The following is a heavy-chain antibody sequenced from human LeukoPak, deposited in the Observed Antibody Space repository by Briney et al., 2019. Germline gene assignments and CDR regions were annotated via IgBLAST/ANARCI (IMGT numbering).Heavy chain of an antibody. Sequence: GGSLRLSCAVSGFTFRDNWMSWVRQAPGKGLEWVANIKEEGSEKNYVDSVKGRFTIYRDNAKNSLYLQMNSLRAEDTAVYYCAKYFRADSGNYYRSFDYWGQGTLVTVSS. CDR1: GFTFRDNW. J-gene: IGHJ4*02. V-gene: IGHV3-7*05. CDR3: AKYFRADSGNYYRSFDY. CDR2: IKEEGSEK. D-gene: IGHD1-26*01.